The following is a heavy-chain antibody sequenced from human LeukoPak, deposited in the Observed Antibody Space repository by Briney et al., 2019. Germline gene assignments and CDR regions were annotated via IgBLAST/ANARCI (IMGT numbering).Heavy chain of an antibody. J-gene: IGHJ4*02. D-gene: IGHD3-10*01. CDR1: GFTFSSYS. Sequence: GGSLRLSCAASGFTFSSYSMNWVRQAPGKGLEWVSYISSSSSTIYYADSVKGRFTISMDNAKNSLFLQMNSLRAEDTAVYYCARDRGTSYFDYWGQGALVTVSS. V-gene: IGHV3-48*04. CDR3: ARDRGTSYFDY. CDR2: ISSSSSTI.